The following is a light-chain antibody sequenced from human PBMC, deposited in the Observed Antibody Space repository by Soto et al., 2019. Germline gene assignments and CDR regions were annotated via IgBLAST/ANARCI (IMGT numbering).Light chain of an antibody. Sequence: QSVLTQPASVSGSPGQSITISCIGTSSDVGGYNYVSWYQQHPGKAPKLMMYEVSNRPSGVSNRFSGSKSGNTASLTISGLQAEEEADYFCSSYTSSSTLYVFGTGTKVTVL. CDR1: SSDVGGYNY. V-gene: IGLV2-14*01. CDR2: EVS. CDR3: SSYTSSSTLYV. J-gene: IGLJ1*01.